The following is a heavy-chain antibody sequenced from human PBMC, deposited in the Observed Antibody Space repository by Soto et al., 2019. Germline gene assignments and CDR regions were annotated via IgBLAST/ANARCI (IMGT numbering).Heavy chain of an antibody. D-gene: IGHD4-17*01. CDR3: ARGPYGDNAFDI. CDR2: IAPHRDGT. J-gene: IGHJ3*02. CDR1: GYSFTDYY. V-gene: IGHV1-2*02. Sequence: ASVKVSCKASGYSFTDYYMHWIRQAPGQGLEWMGWIAPHRDGTEFAQKFQGRITLTGDASTSTAYMELKGLTSADTAVYFCARGPYGDNAFDIWGQGTVVTVSS.